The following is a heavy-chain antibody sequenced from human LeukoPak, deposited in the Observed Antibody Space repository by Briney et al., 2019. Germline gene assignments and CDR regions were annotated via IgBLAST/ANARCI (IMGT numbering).Heavy chain of an antibody. CDR3: ARHQYGSGSYYSDY. D-gene: IGHD3-10*01. CDR1: GFTFSSYA. CDR2: IYYSGST. V-gene: IGHV4-39*01. Sequence: GSLRLSCAASGFTFSSYAMSWVRQPPGKGLEWIGSIYYSGSTYYNPSLKSRVTISVDTSKNQFSLKLSSVTAADTAVYYCARHQYGSGSYYSDYWGQGTLVTVSS. J-gene: IGHJ4*02.